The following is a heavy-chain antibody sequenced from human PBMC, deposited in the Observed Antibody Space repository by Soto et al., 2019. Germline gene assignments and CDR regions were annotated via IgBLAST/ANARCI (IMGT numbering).Heavy chain of an antibody. CDR3: AREAYGGNPFDY. V-gene: IGHV3-48*03. CDR2: ISRSGTTI. J-gene: IGHJ4*02. D-gene: IGHD4-17*01. CDR1: GFTFISYE. Sequence: GWSLRLSCASSGFTFISYEMNWVRQAPGRGLEWVSYISRSGTTIYYTDSVKGRFTISRDNAKNSLYLQMNSLRAEDTAVYFCAREAYGGNPFDYWGQGTLVTVSS.